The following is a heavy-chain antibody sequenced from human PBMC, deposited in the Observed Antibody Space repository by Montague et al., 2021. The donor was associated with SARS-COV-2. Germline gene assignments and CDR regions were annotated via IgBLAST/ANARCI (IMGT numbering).Heavy chain of an antibody. J-gene: IGHJ6*02. D-gene: IGHD2-2*02. CDR2: IKQDGSEK. CDR1: GFTFSSYW. Sequence: SLRLSCAASGFTFSSYWMSWVRQAPGKGLEWVANIKQDGSEKYYVDSVKGRFTISRDNAKNSLYLQMNSLRAEDTAVYYCARDSGQPLLYGSPYYYGMDVWGQGTTVTVSS. CDR3: ARDSGQPLLYGSPYYYGMDV. V-gene: IGHV3-7*01.